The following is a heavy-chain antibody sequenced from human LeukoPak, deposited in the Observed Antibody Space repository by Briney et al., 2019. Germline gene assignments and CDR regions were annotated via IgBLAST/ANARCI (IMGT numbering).Heavy chain of an antibody. CDR1: GDSVSGYY. D-gene: IGHD3-22*01. CDR2: FYTSANT. J-gene: IGHJ6*03. CDR3: ARGLRDEERHYGYYYMDV. Sequence: PSETLSLTCTVSGDSVSGYYGSWIRQPPGKGLEWIGYFYTSANTNYNPSLKSRVTMSVDTSKHQFSLKLSSVTAADTAVYYCARGLRDEERHYGYYYMDVWGKGTTVTVSS. V-gene: IGHV4-4*09.